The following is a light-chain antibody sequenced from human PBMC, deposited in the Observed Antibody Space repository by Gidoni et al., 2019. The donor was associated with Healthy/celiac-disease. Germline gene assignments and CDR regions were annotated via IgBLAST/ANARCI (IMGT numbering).Light chain of an antibody. V-gene: IGKV3-20*01. J-gene: IGKJ5*01. CDR2: GAS. CDR3: QQYGSSPPIT. CDR1: QSVSSIY. Sequence: ELVFTQSPGTLSLSPGSRATLSCMASQSVSSIYLAWYQQKPGQAPRLLIYGASSRATGIPDRFSGSGSGTDFTLTISRLEPEDFAVYYCQQYGSSPPITFGQGTRLEIK.